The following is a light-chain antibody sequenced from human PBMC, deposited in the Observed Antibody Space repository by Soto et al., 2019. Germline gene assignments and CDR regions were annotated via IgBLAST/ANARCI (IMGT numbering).Light chain of an antibody. CDR2: DAS. CDR3: QVRTNWSIA. J-gene: IGKJ5*01. CDR1: QSVSSY. V-gene: IGKV3-11*01. Sequence: VLTQSPATLSLSPGERATLSGRASQSVSSYLAWYQQKPGQAPRLLIYDASNRATGIPARFSGTGSGTDFTLTINNLEPEDFAVYYCQVRTNWSIAFGRGTRLEI.